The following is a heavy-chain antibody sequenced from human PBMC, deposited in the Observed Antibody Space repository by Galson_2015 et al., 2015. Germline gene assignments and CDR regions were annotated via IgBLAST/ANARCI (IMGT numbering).Heavy chain of an antibody. CDR1: GDSVSSNSAA. V-gene: IGHV6-1*01. J-gene: IGHJ4*02. CDR3: AREGYSGSSTIFDY. Sequence: CAISGDSVSSNSAAWNWIRQSPSRGLEWLGRTYYRSRWYNDYALSVKSRITINPDTSKNQFSLQLNSVTPEDTAVYYCAREGYSGSSTIFDYWGQGILVTVSS. CDR2: TYYRSRWYN. D-gene: IGHD6-13*01.